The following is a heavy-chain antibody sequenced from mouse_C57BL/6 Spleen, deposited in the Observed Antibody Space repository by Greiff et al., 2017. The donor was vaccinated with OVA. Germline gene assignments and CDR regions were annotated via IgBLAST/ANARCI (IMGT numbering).Heavy chain of an antibody. CDR1: GYTFTNYW. Sequence: VKLQESGAELVRPGTSVKMSCKASGYTFTNYWIGWAKQRPGHGLEWIGDIYPGGGYTNYNEKFKGKATLTADKSSSTAYMQFSSLTSEDSAIYYCARGANYYFDYWGQGTTLTVSS. CDR2: IYPGGGYT. J-gene: IGHJ2*01. D-gene: IGHD4-1*01. CDR3: ARGANYYFDY. V-gene: IGHV1-63*01.